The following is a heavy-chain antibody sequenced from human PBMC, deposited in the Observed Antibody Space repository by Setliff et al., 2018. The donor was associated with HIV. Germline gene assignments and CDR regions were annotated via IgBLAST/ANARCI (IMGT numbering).Heavy chain of an antibody. CDR1: GFTFGSYA. Sequence: GGSLRLSCAPSGFTFGSYAMSWVRQAPGKGLEWVSVISGSGDSTFYADSVRGRFILSRDNSKNMLYLQMNSLRAADTAVYYCAKDTEGYYDSSGYINPYFDYWGQGTVVTVSS. D-gene: IGHD3-22*01. V-gene: IGHV3-23*01. CDR3: AKDTEGYYDSSGYINPYFDY. CDR2: ISGSGDST. J-gene: IGHJ4*02.